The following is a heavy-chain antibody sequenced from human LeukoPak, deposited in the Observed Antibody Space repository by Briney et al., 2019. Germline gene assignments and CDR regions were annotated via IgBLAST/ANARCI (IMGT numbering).Heavy chain of an antibody. CDR1: GFTFSSYG. D-gene: IGHD5-18*01. CDR2: ISYDGSNK. CDR3: ARQTSGYSYVVGYFDY. V-gene: IGHV3-30*03. J-gene: IGHJ4*02. Sequence: PGGSLRLSCAASGFTFSSYGMHWVRQAPGKGLEWVAVISYDGSNKYYADSVKGRFTISRDNSKNTLYLQMNSLRAEDTAVYYCARQTSGYSYVVGYFDYWGQGTLVTVSS.